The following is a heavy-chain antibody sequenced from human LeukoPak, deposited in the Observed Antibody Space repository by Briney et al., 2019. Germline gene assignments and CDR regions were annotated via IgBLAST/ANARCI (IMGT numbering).Heavy chain of an antibody. J-gene: IGHJ4*02. D-gene: IGHD3-22*01. CDR1: GYTFTGYY. V-gene: IGHV1-2*02. CDR3: ARGPFSYYDSSGYGYFDY. Sequence: ASVTVSCKASGYTFTGYYMHWVRQAPGQGLEWMGWINPNSGGTNYAQKFQGRVTMTRDTSISTAYMELSRLRSDDTAVYYCARGPFSYYDSSGYGYFDYWGQGTLVTVSS. CDR2: INPNSGGT.